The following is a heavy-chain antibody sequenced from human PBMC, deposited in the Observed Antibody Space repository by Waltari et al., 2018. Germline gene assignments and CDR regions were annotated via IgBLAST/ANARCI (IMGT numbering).Heavy chain of an antibody. CDR2: IYTSGST. J-gene: IGHJ4*02. CDR3: ARVPFYCTNGVCYYYFDY. Sequence: QVQLQESGPGLVKPSQTLSLTCTVSGGSISSGSYYWSWIRQPAGKGLGWIGRIYTSGSTNYNPSLKSRVTISVDTSKNQFSLKLSSVTAADTAVYYCARVPFYCTNGVCYYYFDYWGQGTLVTVSS. D-gene: IGHD2-8*01. V-gene: IGHV4-61*02. CDR1: GGSISSGSYY.